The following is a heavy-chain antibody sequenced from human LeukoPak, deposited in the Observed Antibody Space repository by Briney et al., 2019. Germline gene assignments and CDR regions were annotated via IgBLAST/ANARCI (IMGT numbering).Heavy chain of an antibody. CDR1: GYTFTSYY. CDR3: ARVAAEVVGVPGAIGFGWLRRDYYYMDV. D-gene: IGHD2-2*02. J-gene: IGHJ6*03. CDR2: INPSGGST. Sequence: GASVKVSCKASGYTFTSYYMHWVRQAPGEGLEWMGIINPSGGSTSYAQKFQGRVTMTGGMSTSTVYMELSSLRSEDTAVYYCARVAAEVVGVPGAIGFGWLRRDYYYMDVWGKGTTVTVSS. V-gene: IGHV1-46*01.